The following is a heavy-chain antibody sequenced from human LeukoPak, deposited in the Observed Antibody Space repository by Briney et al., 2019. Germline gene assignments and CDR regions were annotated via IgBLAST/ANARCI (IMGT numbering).Heavy chain of an antibody. CDR2: INHSGST. Sequence: SETLSPTCAVYGGSFSGYYWSWIRQPPGKGLEWIGEINHSGSTNYNPSLKSRVTISVDTSKNQFSLKLSSVTAADTAVYYCARGHGYCSGSCYPGGYWGQGTLVTVSS. D-gene: IGHD2-15*01. V-gene: IGHV4-34*01. J-gene: IGHJ4*02. CDR1: GGSFSGYY. CDR3: ARGHGYCSGSCYPGGY.